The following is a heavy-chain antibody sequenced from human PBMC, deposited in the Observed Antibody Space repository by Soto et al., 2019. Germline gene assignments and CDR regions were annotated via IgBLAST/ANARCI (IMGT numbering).Heavy chain of an antibody. CDR3: TTDGAENAFDI. V-gene: IGHV3-15*01. Sequence: GGSLRLSCAASGFTFSSYAMSWVRQAPGKGLEWVGRIKSKTDGGTTDYAAPVKGRFTISRDDSKNTLYLQMNSLKTEDTAVYYCTTDGAENAFDIWGQGTMVTVSS. CDR1: GFTFSSYA. CDR2: IKSKTDGGTT. J-gene: IGHJ3*02. D-gene: IGHD3-16*01.